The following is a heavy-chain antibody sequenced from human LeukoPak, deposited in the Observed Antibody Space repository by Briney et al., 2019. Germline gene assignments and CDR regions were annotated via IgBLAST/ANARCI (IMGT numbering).Heavy chain of an antibody. CDR3: AKAPVTTCSGAYCYPFDY. D-gene: IGHD2-21*01. Sequence: GGSLRLSCAASGFTFSSYGMSWVRQAPGKGLGWVSGISGSGTNTNYADSVKGRFTISRDSSKNTLYLQMNRLRAEDAAVYYCAKAPVTTCSGAYCYPFDYWGQGTLVTVSS. CDR1: GFTFSSYG. CDR2: ISGSGTNT. V-gene: IGHV3-23*01. J-gene: IGHJ4*02.